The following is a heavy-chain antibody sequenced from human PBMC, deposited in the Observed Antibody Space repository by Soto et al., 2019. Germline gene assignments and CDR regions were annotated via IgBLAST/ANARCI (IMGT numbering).Heavy chain of an antibody. CDR1: GFTFSSYA. CDR3: AKDLGYCSSTSCYDGMDV. Sequence: PGGSLRLSCAASGFTFSSYAMSWVRQAPGKGLEWVSAISGSGGSTYYADSVKGRFTISRDNSKNTLYLQMNSLRAEDTAVYYCAKDLGYCSSTSCYDGMDVWGQGTTVTVYS. J-gene: IGHJ6*02. D-gene: IGHD2-2*01. CDR2: ISGSGGST. V-gene: IGHV3-23*01.